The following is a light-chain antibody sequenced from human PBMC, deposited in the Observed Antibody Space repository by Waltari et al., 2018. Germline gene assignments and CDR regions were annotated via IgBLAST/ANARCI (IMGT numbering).Light chain of an antibody. CDR3: HSRDSSGDVE. CDR2: GKN. Sequence: SSELTQDPAVSVALGQTVRITCQGDSLSTYYVSWFHQKPGQAPALVIYGKNNRPSGIPDRFSASSSGSTASLTIIGAQAEDEADYYCHSRDSSGDVEIGGGTKLTVV. J-gene: IGLJ2*01. CDR1: SLSTYY. V-gene: IGLV3-19*01.